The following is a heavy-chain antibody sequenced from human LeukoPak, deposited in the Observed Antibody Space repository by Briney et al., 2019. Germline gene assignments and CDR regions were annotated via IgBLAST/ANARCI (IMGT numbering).Heavy chain of an antibody. V-gene: IGHV1-46*01. J-gene: IGHJ4*02. CDR3: AREGPSKCYFDY. CDR1: GYTFTNYY. Sequence: ASVKVSCKASGYTFTNYYVHWVRQAPGQGPEYMGIINPSAGNTNYAQKFRGRITMTRDTSTTTVYMELSSLVSEDTAVYYCAREGPSKCYFDYWGQGTLVTVSS. CDR2: INPSAGNT.